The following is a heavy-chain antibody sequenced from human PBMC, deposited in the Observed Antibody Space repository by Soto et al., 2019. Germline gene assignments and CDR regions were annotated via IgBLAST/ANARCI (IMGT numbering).Heavy chain of an antibody. V-gene: IGHV4-39*01. CDR2: VYYSGGA. D-gene: IGHD2-21*01. CDR3: GRVVEGATRHTDFDS. J-gene: IGHJ5*01. Sequence: SETLSLTCAVSGVSIHNSHSFWGWIRQPPGKGLEFIANVYYSGGAHYNPSFKSRVTISVDTATNQVSLRMSSVTAADTAVYFCGRVVEGATRHTDFDSWGQGTLVTVSS. CDR1: GVSIHNSHSF.